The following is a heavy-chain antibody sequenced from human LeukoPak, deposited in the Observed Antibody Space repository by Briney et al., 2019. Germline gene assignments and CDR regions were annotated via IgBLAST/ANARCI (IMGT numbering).Heavy chain of an antibody. CDR2: IYYNGST. V-gene: IGHV4-31*03. Sequence: SETLSLTCTVSGYSITTGYYWGWIRQHPGKGLEWIGYIYYNGSTYYNPSLKSRVTISVDTSKNQFSLKLSSVTAADTALYYCARSTSSSWYLYFQHWGQGTLVTVSS. CDR1: GYSITTGYY. D-gene: IGHD6-13*01. CDR3: ARSTSSSWYLYFQH. J-gene: IGHJ1*01.